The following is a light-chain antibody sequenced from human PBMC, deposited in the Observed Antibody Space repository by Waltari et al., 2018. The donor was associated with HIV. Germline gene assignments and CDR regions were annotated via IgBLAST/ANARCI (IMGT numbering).Light chain of an antibody. J-gene: IGLJ2*01. CDR1: SSDVGVYNF. Sequence: QSALPPPPPVSGSPGQSVTLPCTGTSSDVGVYNFVPWYQQPPGKAPKLMIYDVSKRPSGVPDRFSGSKSGNTASLTISGLQAEDEADYYCCSYAGSYPVVFGGGTKLTVL. V-gene: IGLV2-11*01. CDR3: CSYAGSYPVV. CDR2: DVS.